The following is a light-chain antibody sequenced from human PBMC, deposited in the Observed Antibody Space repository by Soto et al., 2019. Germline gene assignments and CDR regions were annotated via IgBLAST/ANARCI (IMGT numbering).Light chain of an antibody. CDR1: SSDVGGYNY. Sequence: QSVLTQPRSVSVTPGQSVAISCTGTSSDVGGYNYVSWYQHHPGKAPKLMISDVNKRPSGDPDRFSGSKSGNTASATNSGLQAEDEADYSCCSYAGGYTFDVFGTGPKLTVL. V-gene: IGLV2-11*01. CDR2: DVN. CDR3: CSYAGGYTFDV. J-gene: IGLJ1*01.